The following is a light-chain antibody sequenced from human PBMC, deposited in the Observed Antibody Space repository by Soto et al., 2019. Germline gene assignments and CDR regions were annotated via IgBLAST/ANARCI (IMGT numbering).Light chain of an antibody. J-gene: IGLJ1*01. CDR1: SSDVCGYNY. Sequence: QSSLTQPPSASGSPVQSVTISCTGTSSDVCGYNYVSWYQQHPGKAPKVMIYEVSKRPAGVPDRFSGSKSGNTASLTVSGVPAEDEADYYCSSYAGSXNYVLGTGTKVXV. CDR3: SSYAGSXNYV. CDR2: EVS. V-gene: IGLV2-8*01.